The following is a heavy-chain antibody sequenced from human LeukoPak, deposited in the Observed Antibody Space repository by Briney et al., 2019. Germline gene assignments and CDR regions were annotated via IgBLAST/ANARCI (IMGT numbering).Heavy chain of an antibody. CDR1: GFTFDDYT. V-gene: IGHV3-43*01. J-gene: IGHJ6*03. D-gene: IGHD2-15*01. CDR2: INWDGTST. Sequence: GGSLRLSCASSGFTFDDYTMNWVRQAPGKGLEWVSLINWDGTSTFYADSVKGRVTISRDNSKSSLYLQMNDVRIEDTALYFCSRSGVVVVGTRGSYMDVWGKGTTVTVAS. CDR3: SRSGVVVVGTRGSYMDV.